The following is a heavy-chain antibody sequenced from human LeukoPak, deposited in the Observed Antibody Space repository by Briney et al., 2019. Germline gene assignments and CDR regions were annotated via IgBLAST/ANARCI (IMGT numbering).Heavy chain of an antibody. CDR2: IWYDGSNK. CDR1: GFTFSSYG. Sequence: GRSLRLSCAASGFTFSSYGMHWVRQAPGKGLEWVAVIWYDGSNKYYADSVKGRFTISRDNSKNTLYLQMSSLRAEDTAVYYCARSTVTTLSYFDYWGQGTLVTVSS. V-gene: IGHV3-33*01. CDR3: ARSTVTTLSYFDY. J-gene: IGHJ4*02. D-gene: IGHD4-17*01.